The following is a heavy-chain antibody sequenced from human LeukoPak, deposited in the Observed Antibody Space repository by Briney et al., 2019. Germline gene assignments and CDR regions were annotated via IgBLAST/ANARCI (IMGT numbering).Heavy chain of an antibody. Sequence: SETLSLTCTVSGYSISSGYFWGWVRQPPGKGLEWIRNIYHSGSTYYNPSLKSRVTISVDTSKNKFSLKLSSVTAADTAVYYCARTLYSSGWCPFDYWGQGALVTVSS. D-gene: IGHD6-19*01. CDR1: GYSISSGYF. CDR2: IYHSGST. V-gene: IGHV4-38-2*02. CDR3: ARTLYSSGWCPFDY. J-gene: IGHJ4*02.